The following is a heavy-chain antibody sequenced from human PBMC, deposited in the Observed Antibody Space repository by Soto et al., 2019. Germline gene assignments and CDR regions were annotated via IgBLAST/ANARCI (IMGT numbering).Heavy chain of an antibody. CDR1: GGVFRNYA. CDR2: IIPMFHTS. Sequence: QVQLVQSGAEVKTPGSSVKVSCKASGGVFRNYAISWVRHGPGQGREWMGWIIPMFHTSNFAQRFQGRLTLTAHASTGIVYMELSRLRSQDTAVYFCATPQDIVVGQPGIGGSSAIGRPGLYNWGQGTMVTVSS. CDR3: ATPQDIVVGQPGIGGSSAIGRPGLYN. V-gene: IGHV1-69*01. D-gene: IGHD2-15*01. J-gene: IGHJ4*02.